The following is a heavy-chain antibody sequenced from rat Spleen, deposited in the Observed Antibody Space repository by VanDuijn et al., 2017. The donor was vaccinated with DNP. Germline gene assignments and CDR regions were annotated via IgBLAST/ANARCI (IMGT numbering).Heavy chain of an antibody. V-gene: IGHV3-1*01. J-gene: IGHJ2*01. D-gene: IGHD1-2*01. Sequence: EVQLQESGPGLVKPSQSLSLTCSVTAYSITTNYWAWIRKFPGNKMEWMGYISYSGSTTYNPSLKSRISFTRDTSKNQFFLQLNSVTTEDTATYYCARGSSPDYWGQGVMVTVSS. CDR3: ARGSSPDY. CDR2: ISYSGST. CDR1: AYSITTNY.